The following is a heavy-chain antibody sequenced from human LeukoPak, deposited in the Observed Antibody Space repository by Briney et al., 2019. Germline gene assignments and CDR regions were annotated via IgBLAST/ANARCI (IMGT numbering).Heavy chain of an antibody. CDR2: INPNSGGT. J-gene: IGHJ3*02. CDR3: ARGVPAGIGAFDI. Sequence: ASVKVSCKASGYTFTGYYMHWVRQAPGQGLEWMGWINPNSGGTNDAQKFQGRVTMTRDTSISTAYMELSRLRSDDTAVYYCARGVPAGIGAFDIWGQGTMVTVSS. D-gene: IGHD2-2*02. CDR1: GYTFTGYY. V-gene: IGHV1-2*02.